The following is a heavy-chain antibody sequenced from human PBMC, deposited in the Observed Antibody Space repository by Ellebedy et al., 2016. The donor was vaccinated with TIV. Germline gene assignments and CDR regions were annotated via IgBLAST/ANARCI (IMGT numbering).Heavy chain of an antibody. CDR1: GFTFSNFA. D-gene: IGHD3-3*01. V-gene: IGHV3-23*01. CDR2: ITGGGDTT. J-gene: IGHJ4*02. CDR3: TKDPPTYYDFSRLSGK. Sequence: GGSLRLSXAASGFTFSNFAMSWVRQTPGQGLEWVSGITGGGDTTYYADSVKGRFTISRDNGKNTVYLQMDRLRVDDTAVYYCTKDPPTYYDFSRLSGKWGQGTRVTVSS.